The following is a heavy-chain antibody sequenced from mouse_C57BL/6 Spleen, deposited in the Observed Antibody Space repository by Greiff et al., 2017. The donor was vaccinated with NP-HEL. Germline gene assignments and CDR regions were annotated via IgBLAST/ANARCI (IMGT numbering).Heavy chain of an antibody. CDR3: ARGGGYYDFDY. CDR2: ISYDGSN. V-gene: IGHV3-6*01. Sequence: VQLQQSGPGLVKPSQSLSLTCSVTGYSITSGYYWNWIRQFPGNKLEWMGYISYDGSNNYNPSLKNRISITRDTSKNQFFLKLNSVTTEDTATYYCARGGGYYDFDYWGQGTTLTVSS. J-gene: IGHJ2*01. CDR1: GYSITSGYY. D-gene: IGHD2-3*01.